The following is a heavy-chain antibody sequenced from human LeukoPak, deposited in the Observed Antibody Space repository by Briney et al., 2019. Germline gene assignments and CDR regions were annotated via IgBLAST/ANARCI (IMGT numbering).Heavy chain of an antibody. V-gene: IGHV3-48*03. CDR2: ISSGGSTI. Sequence: GGSLRLSCAASGFTFSSYAMTWVRRAPGKGLEWVSYISSGGSTIYYADSVKGRFTISRDNAKNSLYLQMNSLRAEDTAVYYCATDVVTGDFDYWGQGTLVTVSS. CDR3: ATDVVTGDFDY. J-gene: IGHJ4*02. CDR1: GFTFSSYA. D-gene: IGHD1-20*01.